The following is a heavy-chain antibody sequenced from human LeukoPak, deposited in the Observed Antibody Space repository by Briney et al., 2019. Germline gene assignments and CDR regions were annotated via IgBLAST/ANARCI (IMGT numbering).Heavy chain of an antibody. J-gene: IGHJ4*02. Sequence: GGSLRLSCAASGFTFSGSAIHWVRQASGKGLEWVGRVRTKGNGYATQYAAPVKGRFTISRDDSKKTADLQMNSLKTEDTAVYFCSSYDNSGYYYRNYWGQGTLVTVSS. CDR3: SSYDNSGYYYRNY. V-gene: IGHV3-73*01. D-gene: IGHD3-22*01. CDR1: GFTFSGSA. CDR2: VRTKGNGYAT.